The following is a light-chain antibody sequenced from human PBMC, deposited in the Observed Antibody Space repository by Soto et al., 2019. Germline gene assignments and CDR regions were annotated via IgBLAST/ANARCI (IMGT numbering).Light chain of an antibody. Sequence: QSVLAQPASVSGSPGQSITISCTGTSSDVGAFYYVSWYQQHPGKAPKLMISEVSSRPSGVSYRFSGSKSGNTASLTISGLQAEDEADYHCSSYKTTSKAVFGTGTKVTVL. CDR1: SSDVGAFYY. J-gene: IGLJ1*01. CDR2: EVS. V-gene: IGLV2-14*01. CDR3: SSYKTTSKAV.